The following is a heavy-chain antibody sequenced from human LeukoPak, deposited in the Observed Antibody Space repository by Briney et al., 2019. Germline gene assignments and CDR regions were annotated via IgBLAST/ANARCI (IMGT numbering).Heavy chain of an antibody. V-gene: IGHV3-21*01. Sequence: PGGSLRLSCAASGFTFSTYIMNWVRQAPGKGLEWVSSISSSSSYIYYADSVKGRFTISRDNAKNSLYLQMNSLRAEDTAVYYCATGEDCSSTSCYEGYWGQGTLVTVSS. D-gene: IGHD2-2*01. CDR2: ISSSSSYI. CDR3: ATGEDCSSTSCYEGY. J-gene: IGHJ4*02. CDR1: GFTFSTYI.